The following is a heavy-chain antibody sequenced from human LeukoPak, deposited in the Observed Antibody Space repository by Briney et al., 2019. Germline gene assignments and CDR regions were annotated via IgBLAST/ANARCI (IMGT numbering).Heavy chain of an antibody. J-gene: IGHJ4*02. Sequence: GGSLRLSCAASGFTFSSYWMSWVRQAPGKGLEWVAYIKQDGSEKYYVDSVKGRFTISRDNAKNSLYLQMNSLRTEDTAVYYCARDRLTLVGATKYWGQGTLLTVSS. CDR3: ARDRLTLVGATKY. CDR2: IKQDGSEK. CDR1: GFTFSSYW. D-gene: IGHD1-26*01. V-gene: IGHV3-7*01.